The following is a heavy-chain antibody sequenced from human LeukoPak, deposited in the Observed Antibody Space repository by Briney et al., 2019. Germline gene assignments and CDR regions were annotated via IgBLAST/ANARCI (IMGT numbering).Heavy chain of an antibody. Sequence: GGSLRLSCAASGFTFSGSAMHWVRQASGKGLEWVGRIRSKANSYATAYAASVKGRFTISRDDSKNTAYLQMNSLKTEDTAVYYCTRSHSSGYGPVDYWGQGTLVTVSS. V-gene: IGHV3-73*01. CDR2: IRSKANSYAT. CDR1: GFTFSGSA. J-gene: IGHJ4*02. D-gene: IGHD3-22*01. CDR3: TRSHSSGYGPVDY.